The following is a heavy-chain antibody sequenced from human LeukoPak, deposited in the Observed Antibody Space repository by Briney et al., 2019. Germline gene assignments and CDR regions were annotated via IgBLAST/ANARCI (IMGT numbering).Heavy chain of an antibody. Sequence: PSETLSLTCTVSGGSISSYYWSWIRQPPGKGLEWIGYIYYSGSTNYNPSLKSRVTISVDTSKNQFSLKLSSVTAADTAVYYCARGDNRYGQFDDWGQGTLVTVSS. CDR2: IYYSGST. J-gene: IGHJ4*02. CDR1: GGSISSYY. V-gene: IGHV4-59*01. CDR3: ARGDNRYGQFDD. D-gene: IGHD3-16*02.